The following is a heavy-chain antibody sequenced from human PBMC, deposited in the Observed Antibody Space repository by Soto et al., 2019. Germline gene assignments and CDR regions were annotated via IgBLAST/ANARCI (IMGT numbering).Heavy chain of an antibody. CDR1: GGSFSGYY. J-gene: IGHJ6*02. CDR3: VRLMGYYYYYGMDV. D-gene: IGHD3-16*01. Sequence: LSLTCAVYGGSFSGYYWSWIRQPPGKGLEWIGEINHSGSTNYNPSLKSRVTISVDTSKNQFSLKLSSVTAADTAVYYCVRLMGYYYYYGMDVWGQGTTVTVSS. V-gene: IGHV4-34*01. CDR2: INHSGST.